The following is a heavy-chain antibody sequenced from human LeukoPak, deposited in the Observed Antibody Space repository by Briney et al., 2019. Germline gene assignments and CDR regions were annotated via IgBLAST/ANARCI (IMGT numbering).Heavy chain of an antibody. V-gene: IGHV3-30*02. CDR3: AKDSPRNCFDY. CDR1: GFTFSTYG. Sequence: GGSLRLSCAASGFTFSTYGMHWVRQAPGMGLEWGAFIRNDGNNKYYADSVKGRFTISRDNSKNTPYLQMNSLRAADTALYYCAKDSPRNCFDYWGQGTLVTVSS. CDR2: IRNDGNNK. J-gene: IGHJ4*02.